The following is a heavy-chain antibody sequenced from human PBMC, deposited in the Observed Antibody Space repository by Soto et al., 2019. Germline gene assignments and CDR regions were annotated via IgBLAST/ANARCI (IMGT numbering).Heavy chain of an antibody. CDR1: GLSLRSSEVG. J-gene: IGHJ6*04. Sequence: SGPKLVYHKQSLTLTCTSSGLSLRSSEVGVGWIRQPPGKALEWLALIYWDDDKRYSPSLKSRLTITKDTSKNQVVLTMTNLEPLDTAIFYFFQTGGDIGDYPWVSDFWGKGTSVTVSS. D-gene: IGHD3-10*01. V-gene: IGHV2-5*02. CDR2: IYWDDDK. CDR3: FQTGGDIGDYPWVSDF.